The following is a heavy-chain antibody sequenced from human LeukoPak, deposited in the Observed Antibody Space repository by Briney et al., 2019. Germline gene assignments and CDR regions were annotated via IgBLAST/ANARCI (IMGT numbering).Heavy chain of an antibody. CDR3: ARETGSYKGNYFDY. V-gene: IGHV1-18*04. D-gene: IGHD3-9*01. Sequence: PSVKASCKASGNTFTNYGISWVRQPPGQGLEWMGWISAYNGNTNYAQKLQGRVTMTTDTSTSTAYMEVRSLRSDDTAVYYCARETGSYKGNYFDYWGQGTLVTVSS. J-gene: IGHJ4*02. CDR1: GNTFTNYG. CDR2: ISAYNGNT.